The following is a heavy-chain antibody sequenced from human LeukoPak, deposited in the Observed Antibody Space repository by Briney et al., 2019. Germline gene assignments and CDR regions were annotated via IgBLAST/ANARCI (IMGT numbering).Heavy chain of an antibody. D-gene: IGHD5-24*01. CDR1: GFTVSSNY. J-gene: IGHJ4*02. Sequence: GGSPRLSCAASGFTVSSNYMSWVRQAPGKGLEWVSVIYGGGDTKYADSVKGRFTISRDNSKNTLYLQMNSLRVEDTAVYYCARDMYGYNPFDYWGQGTLVTVSS. CDR2: IYGGGDT. V-gene: IGHV3-53*01. CDR3: ARDMYGYNPFDY.